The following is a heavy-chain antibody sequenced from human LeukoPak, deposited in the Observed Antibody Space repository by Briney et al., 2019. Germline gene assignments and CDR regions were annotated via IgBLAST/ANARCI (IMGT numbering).Heavy chain of an antibody. J-gene: IGHJ6*02. CDR2: ISYDGSNK. CDR1: GFTFSSYG. V-gene: IGHV3-33*05. D-gene: IGHD3-22*01. CDR3: ARDRSYDSSGYYDADLGDGMDV. Sequence: PGGSLRLSCAASGFTFSSYGMHWVRQAPGKGLEWVAVISYDGSNKYYADSVKGRFTISRDNSKNTLYLQMNSLRAEDTAVYYCARDRSYDSSGYYDADLGDGMDVWGQGTTVTVSS.